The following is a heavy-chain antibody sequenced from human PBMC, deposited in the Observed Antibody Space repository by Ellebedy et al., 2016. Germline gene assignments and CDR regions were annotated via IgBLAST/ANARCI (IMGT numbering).Heavy chain of an antibody. CDR1: GFTFSDFW. CDR3: ARGSVLGTQDYFDP. J-gene: IGHJ5*02. V-gene: IGHV3-74*01. CDR2: IKGDGSTT. Sequence: GESLKISCAASGFTFSDFWMHWIRHVPGKGFLWVSRIKGDGSTTDYADSVKGRFTISRDNDKSTLYLQMNNVRDEDTAVYYCARGSVLGTQDYFDPWGLGTRVRVSS. D-gene: IGHD4-23*01.